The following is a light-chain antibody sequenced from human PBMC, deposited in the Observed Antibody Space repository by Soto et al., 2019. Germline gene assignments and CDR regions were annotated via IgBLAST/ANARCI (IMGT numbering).Light chain of an antibody. Sequence: DIQMTQSPSTLSASVGDRVTITCRASQSISSWLAWYQQKPGKAPKLLIYDASNLETGVPSRFSGSGSGTDFTFTISSLQPEDIATYYCQQYDNLPFTFGGGTKVDIK. CDR2: DAS. CDR1: QSISSW. V-gene: IGKV1-33*01. CDR3: QQYDNLPFT. J-gene: IGKJ4*01.